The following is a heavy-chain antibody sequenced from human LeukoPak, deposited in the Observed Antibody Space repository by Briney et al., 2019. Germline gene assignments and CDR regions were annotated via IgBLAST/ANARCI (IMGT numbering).Heavy chain of an antibody. Sequence: SETLSLTCGVSGGSITNTNYWTWVRQPPGKGLEWIGEVNLQGSTNYNPSLMGRVALSVDTSENHISLQLTSVTAADTAVYYCAREGGPYRPLDYSGQGTLVTVSS. CDR2: VNLQGST. V-gene: IGHV4-4*02. CDR3: AREGGPYRPLDY. J-gene: IGHJ4*02. CDR1: GGSITNTNY.